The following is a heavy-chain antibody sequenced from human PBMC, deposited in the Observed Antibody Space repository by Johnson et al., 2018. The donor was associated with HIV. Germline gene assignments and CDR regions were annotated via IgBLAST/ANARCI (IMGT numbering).Heavy chain of an antibody. CDR1: GFTFSSYG. D-gene: IGHD5-12*01. J-gene: IGHJ3*02. CDR3: AKDQHGPLVPTVMRDDAFDI. V-gene: IGHV3-33*03. CDR2: IWHDGRDV. Sequence: QVQLVESGGGVVQPGTSLRLSCAASGFTFSSYGIHWVRQAPGKGLEWVAFIWHDGRDVYYADSVKGRFTVSRDNSKTAVYLQMHSLGAGDTAVYYCAKDQHGPLVPTVMRDDAFDIWGQGTMVTVSS.